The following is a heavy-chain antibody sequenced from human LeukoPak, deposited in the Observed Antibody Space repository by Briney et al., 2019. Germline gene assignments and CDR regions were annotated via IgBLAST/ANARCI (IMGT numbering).Heavy chain of an antibody. CDR2: ISGSGGST. Sequence: GGSLRLSCAASGFTFSRYDMSWVRQAPGKGLEGVSAISGSGGSTYYGDSVKGRFTISRDNSKNTLYLQMNSLRAEDTAVYYCAKDRGVAARPSYGFYYYYMDVWGKGTTVTVSS. CDR1: GFTFSRYD. J-gene: IGHJ6*03. D-gene: IGHD6-6*01. V-gene: IGHV3-23*01. CDR3: AKDRGVAARPSYGFYYYYMDV.